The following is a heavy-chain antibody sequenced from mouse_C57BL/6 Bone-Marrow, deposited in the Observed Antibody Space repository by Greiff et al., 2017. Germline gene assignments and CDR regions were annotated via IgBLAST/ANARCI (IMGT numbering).Heavy chain of an antibody. CDR1: GFNIKDDY. V-gene: IGHV14-4*01. J-gene: IGHJ2*01. CDR2: IDPENGDT. Sequence: EVQLQQSGAELVRPGASVKLSCTASGFNIKDDYMHWVKQRPEQGLEWIGWIDPENGDTEYASKFQGKATITADTSSNTAYLQLSSLTSEDTAVXYCTTSLSTTVPRYYFDYWGQGTTLTVSS. D-gene: IGHD1-1*01. CDR3: TTSLSTTVPRYYFDY.